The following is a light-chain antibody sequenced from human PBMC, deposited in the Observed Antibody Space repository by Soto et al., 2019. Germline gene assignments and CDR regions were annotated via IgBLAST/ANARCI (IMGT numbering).Light chain of an antibody. CDR3: MQALQTSYT. J-gene: IGKJ2*01. V-gene: IGKV2-28*01. Sequence: DIVMTQSPLSLSVTPGEPASISCRSSQSLLSSNGYNYLDWYLQKPGQSPQLLIYLGSNRASGVPDRFSGSGSGTDFTLKISRVEAEDVGVYYCMQALQTSYTFGQGTKLEIK. CDR2: LGS. CDR1: QSLLSSNGYNY.